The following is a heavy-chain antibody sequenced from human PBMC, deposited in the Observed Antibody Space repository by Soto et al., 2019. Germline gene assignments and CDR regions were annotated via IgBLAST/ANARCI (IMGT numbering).Heavy chain of an antibody. V-gene: IGHV3-74*01. J-gene: IGHJ6*02. CDR2: INSDGSST. CDR3: ARDLPHYYGSGAPTVTYYYGMDV. Sequence: GGSLRLSCAASGFTFSSYWMHWVRQAPGKGLVWVSRINSDGSSTSYADSVKGRFTISRDNAKNTLYLQMNSLRAEDTAVYYCARDLPHYYGSGAPTVTYYYGMDVWGQGTTVTVSS. CDR1: GFTFSSYW. D-gene: IGHD3-10*01.